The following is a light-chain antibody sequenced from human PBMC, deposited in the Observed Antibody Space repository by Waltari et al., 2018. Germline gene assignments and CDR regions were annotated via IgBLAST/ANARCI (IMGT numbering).Light chain of an antibody. V-gene: IGLV1-44*01. CDR2: SNK. Sequence: QSVLTQPPSASGTPGQSVTISCSGSSSNIGSNTVNWYQQLPATAPKLLIYSNKQRSSGAPARFSGSKSGTADSLAISGLQSEDESDYYCAAWDASLNGYVFGTGTKVTVL. J-gene: IGLJ1*01. CDR1: SSNIGSNT. CDR3: AAWDASLNGYV.